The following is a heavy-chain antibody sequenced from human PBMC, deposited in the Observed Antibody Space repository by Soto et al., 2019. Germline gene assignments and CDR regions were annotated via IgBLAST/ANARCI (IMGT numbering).Heavy chain of an antibody. CDR2: IYHSGST. Sequence: QLQLQESGSGLVKPSQTLSLTCAVSGGSISSGGYSWSWIRQPPGKGLEWIGYIYHSGSTYYNPSLKSRVSISVDRSTNQFSLKLSSVTAADTAVYYCASTWGTDYYDSSGYLGWFDPWGQGTLVTVSS. CDR3: ASTWGTDYYDSSGYLGWFDP. CDR1: GGSISSGGYS. V-gene: IGHV4-30-2*01. J-gene: IGHJ5*02. D-gene: IGHD3-22*01.